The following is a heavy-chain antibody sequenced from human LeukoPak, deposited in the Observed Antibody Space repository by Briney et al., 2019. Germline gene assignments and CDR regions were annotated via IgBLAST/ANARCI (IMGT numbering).Heavy chain of an antibody. CDR2: IDPSDSYT. J-gene: IGHJ6*02. V-gene: IGHV5-10-1*01. Sequence: GESLRISCKGSGYSFTSYWISWVRQMPGKGLEWMGRIDPSDSYTNYSPSFQGHVTISADKSISTAYLQWSSLKGSDTAMHYCARLTSRDGSAHYYYYYGMDVWGQGTTVTVSS. D-gene: IGHD3-10*01. CDR1: GYSFTSYW. CDR3: ARLTSRDGSAHYYYYYGMDV.